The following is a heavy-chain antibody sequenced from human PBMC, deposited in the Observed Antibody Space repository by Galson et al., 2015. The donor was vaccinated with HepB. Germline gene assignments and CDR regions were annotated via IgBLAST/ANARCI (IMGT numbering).Heavy chain of an antibody. CDR1: GFTVSSNY. J-gene: IGHJ4*02. V-gene: IGHV3-66*01. Sequence: SLRLSCAASGFTVSSNYMSWARQAPGKGLEWVSVIYSGGSTYYADSVKGRFTISRDNSKNTLYLQMNSLRAEDTAVYYCARSPPLIGLRLGELSYIFDYWGQGTLVTVSS. CDR2: IYSGGST. D-gene: IGHD3-16*02. CDR3: ARSPPLIGLRLGELSYIFDY.